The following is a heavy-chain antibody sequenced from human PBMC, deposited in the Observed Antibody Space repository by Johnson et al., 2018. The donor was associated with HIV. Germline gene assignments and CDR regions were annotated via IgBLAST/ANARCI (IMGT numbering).Heavy chain of an antibody. D-gene: IGHD3-3*01. CDR2: ISGSGGST. J-gene: IGHJ3*02. V-gene: IGHV3-23*04. CDR3: ASELEIRETDFWSVDYAFGI. Sequence: VQLVESGGGLVQPGGSLRLSCAASGFTFSSYAMSWVRQAPGKGLEWVSDISGSGGSTYYADSVKGRFTISRDNSKNTLYLQRNSRRAEDTAWYYCASELEIRETDFWSVDYAFGIWGQGTMVTVSS. CDR1: GFTFSSYA.